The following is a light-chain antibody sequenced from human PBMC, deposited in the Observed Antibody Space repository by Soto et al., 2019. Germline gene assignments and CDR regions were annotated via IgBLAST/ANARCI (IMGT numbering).Light chain of an antibody. J-gene: IGLJ2*01. CDR3: QTWGTGIVV. V-gene: IGLV4-69*01. Sequence: QPVLTQSPSASASLGASVTLTCTLSSGHSSYAIAWHQQQPEKGPRYLMKLNSDGSHSKGDGIPDRFSGSSSGAERYLTFSSLQAEDDADYYCQTWGTGIVVFGGGTKLTVL. CDR2: LNSDGSH. CDR1: SGHSSYA.